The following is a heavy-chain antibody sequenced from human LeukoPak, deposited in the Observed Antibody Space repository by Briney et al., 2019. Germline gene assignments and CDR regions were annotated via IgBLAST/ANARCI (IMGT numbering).Heavy chain of an antibody. CDR1: GYTFTVYY. V-gene: IGHV1-2*01. D-gene: IGHD6-19*01. CDR3: ARCPYSSGWLIDS. CDR2: IKPKRGGT. J-gene: IGHJ5*01. Sequence: ASVTVSFTASGYTFTVYYMQWVRQAPGQGVERMGWIKPKRGGTKYPQKFQGRGTITRDTASSTAYMELSRLRSDDTVLYYCARCPYSSGWLIDSWGQGTLVTVSS.